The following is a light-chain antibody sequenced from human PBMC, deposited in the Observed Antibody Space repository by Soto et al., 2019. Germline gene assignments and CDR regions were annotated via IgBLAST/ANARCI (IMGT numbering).Light chain of an antibody. CDR3: QHFTNWPPT. Sequence: EIVMTQSPATLSVSPGERATLSCRASQSVSSNLAWYQQKPGQAPRLLNYGASTRATGIPARFSGSGSGTEFALTISSLQSEDFAVYYCQHFTNWPPTFGQGTKLEIK. CDR2: GAS. CDR1: QSVSSN. V-gene: IGKV3-15*01. J-gene: IGKJ2*01.